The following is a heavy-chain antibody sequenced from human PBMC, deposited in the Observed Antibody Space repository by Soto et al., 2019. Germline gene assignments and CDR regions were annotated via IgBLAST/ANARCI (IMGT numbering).Heavy chain of an antibody. V-gene: IGHV1-46*01. D-gene: IGHD1-1*01. Sequence: QVQLVQSGPEVKKPGASVKISCEASGNIFTSYYIHWVRQAPGQGLQWMGIFDPSGAGTNYAHKFEGRVTMNWDTSTSTVYLELRRLTSDDTAFYYCARDQTTYFVESWGQGTLVIVSS. CDR2: FDPSGAGT. J-gene: IGHJ4*02. CDR1: GNIFTSYY. CDR3: ARDQTTYFVES.